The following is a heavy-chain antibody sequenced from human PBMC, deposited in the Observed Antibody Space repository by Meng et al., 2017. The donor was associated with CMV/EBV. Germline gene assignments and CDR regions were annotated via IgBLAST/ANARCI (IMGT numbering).Heavy chain of an antibody. CDR3: AKEAHLYDFWTRDAFDI. CDR1: GFTFSNYA. D-gene: IGHD3-3*01. Sequence: GGSLRLSCAASGFTFSNYAMSWVRQAPGKGLEWVAVIWYDGSNKYYADSVKGRFTISRDNSKNTLYLQMNSLRAEDTAVYYCAKEAHLYDFWTRDAFDIWGQGTMVTVSS. J-gene: IGHJ3*02. CDR2: IWYDGSNK. V-gene: IGHV3-33*06.